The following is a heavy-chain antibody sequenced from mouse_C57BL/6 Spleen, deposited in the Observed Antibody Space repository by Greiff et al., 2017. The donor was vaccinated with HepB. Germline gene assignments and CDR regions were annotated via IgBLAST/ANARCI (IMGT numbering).Heavy chain of an antibody. CDR2: ISSGGSYT. V-gene: IGHV5-6*01. Sequence: EVQGVESGGDLVKPGGSLKLSCAASGFTFSSYGMSWVRQTPDKRLEWVATISSGGSYTYYPDSVKGRFTISRDNAKNTLYLQMSSLKSEDTAMYYCARQSSNWDYFDYWGQGTTLTVSS. CDR1: GFTFSSYG. CDR3: ARQSSNWDYFDY. J-gene: IGHJ2*01. D-gene: IGHD4-1*02.